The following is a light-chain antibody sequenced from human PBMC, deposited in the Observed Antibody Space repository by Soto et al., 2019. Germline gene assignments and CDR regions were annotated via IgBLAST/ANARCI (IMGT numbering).Light chain of an antibody. CDR1: SSNIGNNY. CDR2: DSN. Sequence: QSVLTQPPSVSAAPGQKVTISCSGSSSNIGNNYVSWYQHLPGTAPKLLIYDSNKRPSGIPDRFSGSKSGTSATLGITGLQTGDEADYYCGTWDSSPGVVVFGTGTKVTVL. V-gene: IGLV1-51*01. J-gene: IGLJ1*01. CDR3: GTWDSSPGVVV.